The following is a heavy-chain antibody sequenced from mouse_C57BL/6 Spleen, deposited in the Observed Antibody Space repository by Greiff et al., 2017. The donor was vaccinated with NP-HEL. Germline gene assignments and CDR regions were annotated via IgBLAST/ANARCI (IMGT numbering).Heavy chain of an antibody. D-gene: IGHD1-1*01. CDR2: IYPGDGDT. Sequence: VKLMESGAELVKPGASVKISCKASGYAFSSYWMNWVKQRPGKGLEWIGQIYPGDGDTNYNGKFKGKATLTADKSSSTAYMQLSSLTSEDSAVYFCARKEELPFDYWGQGTTLTVSS. CDR3: ARKEELPFDY. J-gene: IGHJ2*01. CDR1: GYAFSSYW. V-gene: IGHV1-80*01.